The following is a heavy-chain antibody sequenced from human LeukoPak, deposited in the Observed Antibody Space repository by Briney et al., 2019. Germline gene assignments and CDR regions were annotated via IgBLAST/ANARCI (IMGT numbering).Heavy chain of an antibody. CDR1: GFTFSSYA. J-gene: IGHJ4*02. Sequence: GSLRLSCAVSGFTFSSYAMHWVRQAPGKGLEWVAVISYDGSNKYYADSVKGRFTISRDNSKNTLYLQMNSLRAEDTAVYYCARDSDSAYSGSYGSLGYWGQGTLVTVSS. D-gene: IGHD1-26*01. CDR2: ISYDGSNK. V-gene: IGHV3-30-3*01. CDR3: ARDSDSAYSGSYGSLGY.